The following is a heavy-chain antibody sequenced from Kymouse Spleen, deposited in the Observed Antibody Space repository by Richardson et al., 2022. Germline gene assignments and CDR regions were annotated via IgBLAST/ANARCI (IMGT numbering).Heavy chain of an antibody. Sequence: EVQLVESGGGLVQPGGSLRLSCAASGFTFSSYSMNWVRQAPGKGLEWVSYISSSSSTIYYADSVKGRFTISRDNAKNSLYLQMNSLRDEDTAVYYCARLRFLEWPDAFDIWGQGTMVTVSS. CDR2: ISSSSSTI. D-gene: IGHD3-3*01. CDR1: GFTFSSYS. V-gene: IGHV3-48*02. CDR3: ARLRFLEWPDAFDI. J-gene: IGHJ3*02.